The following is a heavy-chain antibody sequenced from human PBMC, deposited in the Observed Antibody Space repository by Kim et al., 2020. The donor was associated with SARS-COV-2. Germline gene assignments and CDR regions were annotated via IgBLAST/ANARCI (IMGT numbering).Heavy chain of an antibody. V-gene: IGHV3-74*01. D-gene: IGHD2-8*01. J-gene: IGHJ4*02. CDR3: ARPLSGTNCYDY. Sequence: LSLTCAASGFTFSSYWMNWVRQVPGKGLVWLSRINADGTDTTYADSAKGRFTISRDNAKNMLYLQLNSLRVEDTALYYCARPLSGTNCYDYWGQGTLVTVSS. CDR2: INADGTDT. CDR1: GFTFSSYW.